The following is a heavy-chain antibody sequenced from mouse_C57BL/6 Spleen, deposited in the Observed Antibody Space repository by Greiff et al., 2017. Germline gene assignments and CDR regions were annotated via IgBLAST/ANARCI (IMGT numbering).Heavy chain of an antibody. CDR1: GYTFTSYW. J-gene: IGHJ3*01. V-gene: IGHV1-69*01. CDR3: ARGGATVVAPFAY. Sequence: QVQLQQSGAELVMPGASVKLSCKASGYTFTSYWMHWVKQRPGQGLEWIGEIDPSDSYTNYNQKFKGNSTLTVDKSSSTAYMQLSSLTSEDSAVYYCARGGATVVAPFAYWGQGTLVTVSA. CDR2: IDPSDSYT. D-gene: IGHD1-1*01.